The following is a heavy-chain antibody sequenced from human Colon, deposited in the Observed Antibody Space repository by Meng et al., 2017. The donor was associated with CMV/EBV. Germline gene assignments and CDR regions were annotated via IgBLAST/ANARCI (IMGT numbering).Heavy chain of an antibody. CDR3: AKGAIFGVTAPDY. Sequence: GESLKISCAASGFVFSGSAIHWVRQAPGKGLEWIGRIRSKANNYATSYAASMEGRFTISRDDSKNTAYLQMNSLKSEDTAVYHCAKGAIFGVTAPDYWGQGTLVTVSS. J-gene: IGHJ4*02. CDR1: GFVFSGSA. D-gene: IGHD3-3*01. V-gene: IGHV3-73*01. CDR2: IRSKANNYAT.